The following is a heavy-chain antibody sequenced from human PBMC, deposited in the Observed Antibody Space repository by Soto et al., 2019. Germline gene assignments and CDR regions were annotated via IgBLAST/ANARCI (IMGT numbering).Heavy chain of an antibody. CDR3: ARGRSNLSGGAKYSGYDFYYPGSYRPRGANWFDP. D-gene: IGHD5-12*01. Sequence: PSETLSLTCTVSGGSISSGGYYWSWIRQHPGKGLEWIGEINHSGSTNYNPSLKSRVTISVDTSKNQFSLKLSSVTAADTAVYYCARGRSNLSGGAKYSGYDFYYPGSYRPRGANWFDPWGQGTLVTVSS. CDR2: INHSGST. J-gene: IGHJ5*02. V-gene: IGHV4-31*03. CDR1: GGSISSGGYY.